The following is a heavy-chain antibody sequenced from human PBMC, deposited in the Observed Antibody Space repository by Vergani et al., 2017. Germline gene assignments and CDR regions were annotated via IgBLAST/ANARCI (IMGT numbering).Heavy chain of an antibody. Sequence: EVQLVEFGGGLVKPGGSLRLSCAASGFTFSRFSMNWVRQAPGKGLEWVSFISSSSSYIYYADSVKGRFTISRDNAKNSLYLQINSLRAEDTALSYCARGTTMIVVVIGDWYFDLWGRGTLVTVSS. CDR1: GFTFSRFS. CDR3: ARGTTMIVVVIGDWYFDL. J-gene: IGHJ2*01. CDR2: ISSSSSYI. V-gene: IGHV3-21*01. D-gene: IGHD3-22*01.